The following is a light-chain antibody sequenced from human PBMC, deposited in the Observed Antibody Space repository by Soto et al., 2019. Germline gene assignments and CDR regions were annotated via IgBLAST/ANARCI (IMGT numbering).Light chain of an antibody. CDR3: SSFTTGSTYV. V-gene: IGLV2-14*02. CDR2: DVS. J-gene: IGLJ1*01. CDR1: SSDVGNYNL. Sequence: QSVLTQPASLSGSPGQSITIPCTGTSSDVGNYNLVSWYQQHPGKAPKLMIYDVSNRPSGVSDRFSGSKSGNTASLTISGLQAEDEADYYCSSFTTGSTYVFGTGTKVTVL.